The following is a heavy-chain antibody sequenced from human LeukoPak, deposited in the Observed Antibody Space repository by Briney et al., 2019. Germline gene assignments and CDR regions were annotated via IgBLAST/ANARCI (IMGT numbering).Heavy chain of an antibody. V-gene: IGHV4-59*13. CDR1: GGSISRYY. CDR3: VRGLDCTGGVGPCYY. Sequence: SDPLTLPCSLWGGSISRYYWSWIRQPPGKGLEWIGYMYYSGSPNYNPSLKSRVTISVDPSKHHFYLTLRSVTPAGTAAFYCVRGLDCTGGVGPCYYWGQGTLVTVSS. CDR2: MYYSGSP. D-gene: IGHD2-8*02. J-gene: IGHJ4*02.